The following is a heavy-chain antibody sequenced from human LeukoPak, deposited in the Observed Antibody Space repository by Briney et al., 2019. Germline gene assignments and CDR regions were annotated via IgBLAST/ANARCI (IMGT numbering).Heavy chain of an antibody. D-gene: IGHD2-2*01. CDR2: ISSSSSYI. CDR1: GFTFSSYT. CDR3: ARVVPAAREADAFDI. V-gene: IGHV3-21*01. J-gene: IGHJ3*02. Sequence: EGSLRLSCAASGFTFSSYTMNWVRQAPGKGLEWVSSISSSSSYIYYADSVKGRFTISRDNAKNSLYLQMNSLRAEDTAVYYCARVVPAAREADAFDIWGQGTMVTVSS.